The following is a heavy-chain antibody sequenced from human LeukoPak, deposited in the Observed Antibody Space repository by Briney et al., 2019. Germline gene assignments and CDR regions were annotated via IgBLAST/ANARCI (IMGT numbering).Heavy chain of an antibody. Sequence: SETLSLTCAVYGGSFSGYYWSWIRQPPGKGLEWIGEINHSGSTNYNPSLESRGTISVDTSKNQFSLKLSSVTAADTAVYYCARSDYGDYEGQYYFDYWGQGTLVTVSS. J-gene: IGHJ4*02. CDR3: ARSDYGDYEGQYYFDY. CDR1: GGSFSGYY. D-gene: IGHD4-17*01. CDR2: INHSGST. V-gene: IGHV4-34*01.